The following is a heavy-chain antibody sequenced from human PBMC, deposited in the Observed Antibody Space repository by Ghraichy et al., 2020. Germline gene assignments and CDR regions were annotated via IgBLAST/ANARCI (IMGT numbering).Heavy chain of an antibody. CDR3: ARIAMVRGGTI. J-gene: IGHJ3*02. Sequence: GGSLRLSCAASGFTFSSYSMNWVRQAPGKGLEWVSSISSSSSYIYYADSVKGRFTISRDNAKNSLYLQMNSLRAEDTAVYYCARIAMVRGGTIWGQGTMVTVSS. CDR1: GFTFSSYS. V-gene: IGHV3-21*01. D-gene: IGHD3-10*01. CDR2: ISSSSSYI.